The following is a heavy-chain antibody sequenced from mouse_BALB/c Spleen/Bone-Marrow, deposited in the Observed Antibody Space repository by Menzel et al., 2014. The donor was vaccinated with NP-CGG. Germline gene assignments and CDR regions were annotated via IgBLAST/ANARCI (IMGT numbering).Heavy chain of an antibody. J-gene: IGHJ2*01. CDR2: ISCYNGAT. CDR3: ARGDGYYVDFDY. D-gene: IGHD2-3*01. V-gene: IGHV1S34*01. Sequence: LVKTGASVKISCKASGYSFTGYYMHWVKQIHRKSLEWIGYISCYNGATSYNQKFKGKATFTVDTSSSTAYMQFNSLTSEDSAVYYCARGDGYYVDFDYWGQGTTLTVSS. CDR1: GYSFTGYY.